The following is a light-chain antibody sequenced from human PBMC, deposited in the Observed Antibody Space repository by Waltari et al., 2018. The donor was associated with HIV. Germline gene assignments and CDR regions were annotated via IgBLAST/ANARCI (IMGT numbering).Light chain of an antibody. CDR3: CSYAGSSYV. J-gene: IGLJ1*01. CDR2: DVS. CDR1: SSDVGGYND. V-gene: IGLV2-11*01. Sequence: QSALTQPRSVSGSPGQSVTISCTGTSSDVGGYNDVPWYQQHPGKVPKLTNYDVSKRPSGVPDRFSGSKSGNAASLTISGLQAEDEADYYCCSYAGSSYVFGTGTKVTVL.